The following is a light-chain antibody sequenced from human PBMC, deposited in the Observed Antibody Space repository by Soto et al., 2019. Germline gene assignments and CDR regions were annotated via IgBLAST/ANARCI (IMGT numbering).Light chain of an antibody. Sequence: QPVLTQPASVSGSPGQSITISCTGTSSDVGGYNYVSWYQHHPGKAPKLMIYDVTNRPSGVSNRFSGSKSGNTASLSISGLQAEDEADYYCSSYARNRDVLFGGGTQLTVL. CDR1: SSDVGGYNY. CDR2: DVT. V-gene: IGLV2-14*03. CDR3: SSYARNRDVL. J-gene: IGLJ2*01.